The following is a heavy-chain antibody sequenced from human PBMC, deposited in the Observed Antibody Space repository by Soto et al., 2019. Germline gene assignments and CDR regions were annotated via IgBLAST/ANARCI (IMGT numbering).Heavy chain of an antibody. J-gene: IGHJ5*02. Sequence: QVQLVESGGGEVQPGRSLRLSCAASGFTFRNHGMHWVRLAPGKGLEWVAVIWYDGSDKYYADSVKGRFTVSRDNSKNILYLQMNNLRGDDTAVYYCARDLVWPAARFDPWGRGTLVTVSS. D-gene: IGHD2-2*01. CDR1: GFTFRNHG. V-gene: IGHV3-33*01. CDR2: IWYDGSDK. CDR3: ARDLVWPAARFDP.